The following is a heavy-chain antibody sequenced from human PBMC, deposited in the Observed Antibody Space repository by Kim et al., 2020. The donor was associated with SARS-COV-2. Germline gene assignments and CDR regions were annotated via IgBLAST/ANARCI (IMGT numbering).Heavy chain of an antibody. CDR3: ASNQWYSGGWYVAFYY. CDR2: AYYIGNN. Sequence: SETLSLTCTVSGGSLSSSSYYWGWLRQPPGKGLEWIGTAYYIGNNYYNPSLKSLVTISVYTDKNQFSLKLGSVTAAATAVYYCASNQWYSGGWYVAFYY. J-gene: IGHJ6*01. CDR1: GGSLSSSSYY. V-gene: IGHV4-39*01. D-gene: IGHD6-19*01.